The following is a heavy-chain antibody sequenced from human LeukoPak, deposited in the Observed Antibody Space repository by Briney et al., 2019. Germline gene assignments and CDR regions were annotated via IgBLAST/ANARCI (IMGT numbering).Heavy chain of an antibody. CDR3: ASEAFCAGGSCYLQRVAS. J-gene: IGHJ4*02. CDR2: ISAYNGNT. V-gene: IGHV1-18*01. CDR1: GYTFTSYG. D-gene: IGHD2-15*01. Sequence: ASVKVSCKASGYTFTSYGISWVRQAPGRGLEWMGWISAYNGNTNYAQKLQGRVTMTTDTSTSTAYMELSSLISDDTAVYYCASEAFCAGGSCYLQRVASWGPGTLLTVSS.